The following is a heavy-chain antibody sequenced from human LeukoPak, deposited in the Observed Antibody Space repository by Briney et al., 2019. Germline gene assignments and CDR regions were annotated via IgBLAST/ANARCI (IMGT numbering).Heavy chain of an antibody. CDR1: GGSISSGSYY. J-gene: IGHJ3*02. CDR2: IYTSGSA. Sequence: SETLSLTCTVSGGSISSGSYYWSWIRQPAGKGLEWIGRIYTSGSANYNPSLKSRVTISVDTSKNQFSLKLSSVTAADTAVYYCAIRVSGRAFDIWGQGTMVTVPS. D-gene: IGHD3-16*01. CDR3: AIRVSGRAFDI. V-gene: IGHV4-61*02.